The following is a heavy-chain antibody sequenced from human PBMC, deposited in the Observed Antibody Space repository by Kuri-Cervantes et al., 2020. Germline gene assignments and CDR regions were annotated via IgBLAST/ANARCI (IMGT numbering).Heavy chain of an antibody. CDR1: GFTFSSYG. CDR3: AKLGSSLMGAAWFDP. J-gene: IGHJ5*02. CDR2: LSYDGSNK. D-gene: IGHD6-6*01. Sequence: GESLKISCAASGFTFSSYGMHWVRQAPGKGLEWVAVLSYDGSNKYYADSVKGRFTISRDNSKNTLYLQMNSLRAEDTAVYYCAKLGSSLMGAAWFDPWGQGTLVTVSS. V-gene: IGHV3-30*18.